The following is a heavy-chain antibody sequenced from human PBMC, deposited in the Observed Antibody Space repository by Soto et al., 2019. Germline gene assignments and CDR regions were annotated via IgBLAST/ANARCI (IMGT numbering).Heavy chain of an antibody. V-gene: IGHV1-69*13. Sequence: SVKVSCKASGGTYSNHAISWVRQAPGQGLEWVGGIIPMFPTADYAQRFQGRVTITADDSTTTVYMELSGLRSEDTAMYYCARDDATYCGGDCYRYFYYGMDVWGQGTTVTVSS. CDR3: ARDDATYCGGDCYRYFYYGMDV. CDR1: GGTYSNHA. D-gene: IGHD2-21*02. CDR2: IIPMFPTA. J-gene: IGHJ6*02.